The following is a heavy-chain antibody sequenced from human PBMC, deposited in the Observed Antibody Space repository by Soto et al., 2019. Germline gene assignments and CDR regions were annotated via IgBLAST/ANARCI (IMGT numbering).Heavy chain of an antibody. J-gene: IGHJ4*02. Sequence: SETLSLTCTVSGGSISSGGYYWSLIRQHPGKGLEWIGYIYYSGSTYYNPSLKSRVTISVDTSKNQFSLKLSSVTAADTAVYYCARVGGIGRYCSSTSCYRVPYYFDYWGQGTLVTVS. D-gene: IGHD2-2*01. CDR2: IYYSGST. V-gene: IGHV4-31*03. CDR3: ARVGGIGRYCSSTSCYRVPYYFDY. CDR1: GGSISSGGYY.